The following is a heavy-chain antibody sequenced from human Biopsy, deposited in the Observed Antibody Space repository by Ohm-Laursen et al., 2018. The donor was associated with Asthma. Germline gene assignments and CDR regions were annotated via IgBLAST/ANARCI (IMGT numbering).Heavy chain of an antibody. CDR1: GFTFSSYA. Sequence: SLRLSCAASGFTFSSYAMNWVRQAPGKGLEWVSGIRGNDGSTYYADSVKGRFTISRDNFKRTLYLQMNSLRAEDAALYYCAIGFGGRVPTENAFDIWGQGTLVTVSS. D-gene: IGHD4-23*01. CDR3: AIGFGGRVPTENAFDI. J-gene: IGHJ3*02. CDR2: IRGNDGST. V-gene: IGHV3-23*01.